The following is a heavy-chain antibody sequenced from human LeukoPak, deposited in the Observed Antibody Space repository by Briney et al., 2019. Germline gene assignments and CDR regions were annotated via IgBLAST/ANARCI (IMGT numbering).Heavy chain of an antibody. CDR1: GFTFSNAW. D-gene: IGHD3-10*01. Sequence: PGGSLRLSCAASGFTFSNAWMTWVRQAPGKGLEWVGRIKSITDGGTTDYAAPVKGRFTISRDDSKNTLFLQMNSLKTEDTAVYYCATYYRSGYWGQGTLVTVSS. CDR2: IKSITDGGTT. CDR3: ATYYRSGY. J-gene: IGHJ4*02. V-gene: IGHV3-15*01.